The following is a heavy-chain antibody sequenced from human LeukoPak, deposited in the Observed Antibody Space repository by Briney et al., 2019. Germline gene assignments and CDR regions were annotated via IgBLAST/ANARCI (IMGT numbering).Heavy chain of an antibody. CDR3: AYSRLAPPECFQH. J-gene: IGHJ1*01. CDR2: IYSVGTT. CDR1: GFTVSSNY. V-gene: IGHV3-53*01. D-gene: IGHD6-19*01. Sequence: GGSLRLSCAASGFTVSSNYMSWVRQAPGKGLEWVSVIYSVGTTYYADSVKGRFTISRDNSKNTLYLQMNSLRAEDTAVYYCAYSRLAPPECFQHWGQGTLVSVSS.